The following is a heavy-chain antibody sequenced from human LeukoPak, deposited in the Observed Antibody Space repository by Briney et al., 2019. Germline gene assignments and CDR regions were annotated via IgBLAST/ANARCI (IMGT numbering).Heavy chain of an antibody. CDR3: AKEGYSGYDSYYYYGMDV. CDR1: EFTFDDYT. Sequence: GGSLRLSCAASEFTFDDYTMHWVRQAPGKGLEWVSLISWDGGSTYYADSVKGRFTISRDNSKNSLYLQMNSLRTEDTALYYCAKEGYSGYDSYYYYGMDVWGQGTTVTVSS. D-gene: IGHD5-12*01. CDR2: ISWDGGST. V-gene: IGHV3-43*01. J-gene: IGHJ6*02.